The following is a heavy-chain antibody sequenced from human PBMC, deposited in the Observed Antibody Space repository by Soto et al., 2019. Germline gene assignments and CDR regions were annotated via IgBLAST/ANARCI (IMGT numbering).Heavy chain of an antibody. CDR1: GFTFSSYA. D-gene: IGHD6-13*01. Sequence: GGALRLCCSDSGFTFSSYAMHWVRQAPGKGLEYVSAISSNGDSTYYADSVKGRFTISRDNSKNTLYLQMSSLRAEDTAVYYCVKVSGSSWYLGYLGQGTLVTVSS. J-gene: IGHJ4*02. CDR2: ISSNGDST. V-gene: IGHV3-64D*06. CDR3: VKVSGSSWYLGY.